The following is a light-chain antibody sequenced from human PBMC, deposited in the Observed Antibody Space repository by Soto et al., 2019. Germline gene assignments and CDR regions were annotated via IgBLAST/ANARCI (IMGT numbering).Light chain of an antibody. V-gene: IGLV2-8*01. Sequence: QSVLTQPASVSGSPGQSITISCTGTSSDVGGYNYVSWYQQHPGKAPKLMIYEVSNRPSGVPDRFSGSKSGNTASLTVSGLQAEDEADYYCSSYAGGNNVFGTGTKVTVL. CDR1: SSDVGGYNY. CDR2: EVS. CDR3: SSYAGGNNV. J-gene: IGLJ1*01.